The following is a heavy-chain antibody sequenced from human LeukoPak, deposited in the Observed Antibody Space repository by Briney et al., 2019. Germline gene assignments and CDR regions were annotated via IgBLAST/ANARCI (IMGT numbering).Heavy chain of an antibody. Sequence: YPGGSLRLSCAASGFIFSDFWMTWVRQAPGKGLEWVSAISGSGGSTYYADSVKGRFTISRDNSKNTLYLQMNSLRAEDTAVYYCAKDSPQRLNYFDYWGQGTLVTVSS. D-gene: IGHD6-25*01. CDR1: GFIFSDFW. CDR3: AKDSPQRLNYFDY. CDR2: ISGSGGST. V-gene: IGHV3-23*01. J-gene: IGHJ4*02.